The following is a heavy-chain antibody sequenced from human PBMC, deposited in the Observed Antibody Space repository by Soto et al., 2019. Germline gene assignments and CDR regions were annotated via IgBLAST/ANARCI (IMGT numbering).Heavy chain of an antibody. Sequence: ALVKVSCKASGYIFINHFLHWVRQAPEQGLEWMGIINPVGGSTTYAQRFQGKITMTSDTSTSTVYMELSSLTSDDTAVYYCAKEKISTSCCNWFDPWGQGTLVTVSS. CDR2: INPVGGST. CDR1: GYIFINHF. J-gene: IGHJ5*02. CDR3: AKEKISTSCCNWFDP. D-gene: IGHD2-2*01. V-gene: IGHV1-46*01.